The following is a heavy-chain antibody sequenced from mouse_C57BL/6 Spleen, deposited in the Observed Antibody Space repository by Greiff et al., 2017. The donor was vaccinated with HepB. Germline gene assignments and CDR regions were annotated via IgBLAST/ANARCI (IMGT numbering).Heavy chain of an antibody. V-gene: IGHV1-22*01. CDR3: ARGLTGFRDY. J-gene: IGHJ2*01. Sequence: EVQLQQSGPELVKPGASVKMSCKASGYTFTDYNMHWVKQSHGKSLEWIGYINPNNGGTSYNQKFKGKATLTVNKSSSTAYMELRSLTSEDFAVYYCARGLTGFRDYWGQGTTLTVSS. D-gene: IGHD4-1*01. CDR1: GYTFTDYN. CDR2: INPNNGGT.